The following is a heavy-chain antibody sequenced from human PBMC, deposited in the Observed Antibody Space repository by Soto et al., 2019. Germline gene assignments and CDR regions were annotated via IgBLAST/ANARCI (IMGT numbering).Heavy chain of an antibody. J-gene: IGHJ6*03. V-gene: IGHV1-46*03. Sequence: GASVKVSCKASGYTFTSYYMHWVRQAPGQGLEWMGIINPSGGSTSYAQKFQGRVTMTRDTSTSTVYMELSSLRSEDTAVYYCARGGPGIFGVVTYAKDYYYYYMDVWGKGTTVTVSS. CDR3: ARGGPGIFGVVTYAKDYYYYYMDV. D-gene: IGHD3-3*01. CDR2: INPSGGST. CDR1: GYTFTSYY.